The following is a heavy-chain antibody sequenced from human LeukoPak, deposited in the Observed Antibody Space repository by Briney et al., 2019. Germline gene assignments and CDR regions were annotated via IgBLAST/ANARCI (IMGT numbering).Heavy chain of an antibody. J-gene: IGHJ4*02. V-gene: IGHV3-23*01. CDR3: ATRPPSETYYGVLDY. D-gene: IGHD1-26*01. CDR1: GITFSSHA. Sequence: GGSLRLSCVASGITFSSHAMTWVRQAPGKGLEWASGITDGGGSTYYAESVKGRFTISRDNSKNTMYLQMNNLRAEDTAVYYCATRPPSETYYGVLDYWGQGSLVTVSS. CDR2: ITDGGGST.